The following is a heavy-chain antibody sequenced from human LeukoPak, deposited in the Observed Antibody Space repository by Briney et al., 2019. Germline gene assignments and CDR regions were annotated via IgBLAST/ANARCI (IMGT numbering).Heavy chain of an antibody. Sequence: KFQGRVSITRDTSASTVYMELSSLGSEDTAVYYCARIRGVTATRGYFDYWGQGTLVTVSS. J-gene: IGHJ4*02. V-gene: IGHV1-3*01. D-gene: IGHD2-21*02. CDR3: ARIRGVTATRGYFDY.